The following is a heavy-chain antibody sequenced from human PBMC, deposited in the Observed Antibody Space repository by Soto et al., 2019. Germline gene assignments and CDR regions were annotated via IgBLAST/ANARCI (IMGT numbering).Heavy chain of an antibody. CDR2: IYYSGST. D-gene: IGHD3-10*01. CDR1: GGSISSGGYY. J-gene: IGHJ5*02. V-gene: IGHV4-31*03. Sequence: QVQLQESGPGLVKPSQTLSLTCTVSGGSISSGGYYWSWIRQHPGKGLEWIGYIYYSGSTYYNPSLKSRVTISVDTSKNQFSRKLSSVTAADTAVYYCARTVGWFGELLPDPWGQGTLVTVSS. CDR3: ARTVGWFGELLPDP.